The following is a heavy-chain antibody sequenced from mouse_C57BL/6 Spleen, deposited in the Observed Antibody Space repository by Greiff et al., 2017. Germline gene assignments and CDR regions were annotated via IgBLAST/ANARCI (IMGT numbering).Heavy chain of an antibody. Sequence: EVQVVESGGGLVKPGGSLKLSCAASGFTFSDYGMHWVRQAPEKGLEWVAYISSGSSTIYYADTVKGRFTISRDNAKNTLFLQMTSLRSEDTAMYYCARPYGYDGYFDVWGTGTTVTVSS. J-gene: IGHJ1*03. D-gene: IGHD2-2*01. V-gene: IGHV5-17*01. CDR2: ISSGSSTI. CDR3: ARPYGYDGYFDV. CDR1: GFTFSDYG.